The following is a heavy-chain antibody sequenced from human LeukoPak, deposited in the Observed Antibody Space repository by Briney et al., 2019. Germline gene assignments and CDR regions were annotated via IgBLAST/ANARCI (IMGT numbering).Heavy chain of an antibody. J-gene: IGHJ2*01. CDR1: GGSISSSSYY. V-gene: IGHV4-39*07. Sequence: SETLSLTCTVSGGSISSSSYYWGWIRQPPGKGLEWIGSIYYSGSTYYNPSLKSRVTISVDTSKNQFSLKLSSVTAADTAVYYCARGPRRLPRNWYFDLWGRGTLVTVSS. CDR3: ARGPRRLPRNWYFDL. D-gene: IGHD4-11*01. CDR2: IYYSGST.